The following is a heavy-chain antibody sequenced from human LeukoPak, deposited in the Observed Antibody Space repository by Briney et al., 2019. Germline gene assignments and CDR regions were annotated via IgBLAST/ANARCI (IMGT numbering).Heavy chain of an antibody. CDR2: INPNSGGT. V-gene: IGHV1-2*02. CDR3: ARGNVVYYDSSGYPYYFDY. D-gene: IGHD3-22*01. J-gene: IGHJ4*02. Sequence: GASVKVSCKASGYTFTGYYMHWVRQAPGQGLEWMGWINPNSGGTNYAQKFQGRVTMTRGTSISTAYMELSRLRSDDTAVYYCARGNVVYYDSSGYPYYFDYWGQGTLVTVSS. CDR1: GYTFTGYY.